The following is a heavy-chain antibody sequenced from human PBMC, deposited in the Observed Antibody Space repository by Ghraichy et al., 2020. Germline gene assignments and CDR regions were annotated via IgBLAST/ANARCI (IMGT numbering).Heavy chain of an antibody. CDR3: ARGRGRLAVAGYNWFDP. V-gene: IGHV4-34*01. J-gene: IGHJ5*02. Sequence: SETLSLTCAVYGGSFSGYYWSWIRQPPGKGLEWIGEINHSGSTNYNPSLKSRVTISVDTSKNQFSLKLSSVTAADTAVYYCARGRGRLAVAGYNWFDPWGQGTLVTVSS. CDR2: INHSGST. D-gene: IGHD6-19*01. CDR1: GGSFSGYY.